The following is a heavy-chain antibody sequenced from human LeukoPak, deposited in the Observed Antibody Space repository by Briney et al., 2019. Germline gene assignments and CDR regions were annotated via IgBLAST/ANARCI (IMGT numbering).Heavy chain of an antibody. CDR3: ARFVVGEIDYFDP. CDR2: ISAYNGNT. V-gene: IGHV1-18*01. J-gene: IGHJ5*02. D-gene: IGHD1-26*01. CDR1: VYTFTSYG. Sequence: GASVKVSCKASVYTFTSYGISWVRQAPGQGLEWMGWISAYNGNTNYAQQDQGRVIMTTDPSTSTAYMELSSLKSDDSGVYYCARFVVGEIDYFDPWGQGNLVTVSS.